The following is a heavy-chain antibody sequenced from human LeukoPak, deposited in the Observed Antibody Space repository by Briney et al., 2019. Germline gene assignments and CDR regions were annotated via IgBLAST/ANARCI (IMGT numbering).Heavy chain of an antibody. Sequence: ASVKVSCTASGYTFAGYYMHWVRQAPGQGLEWMGWINPNSGGTNYAQKFQGRVTMTRDTSISTAYMELSRLRSDDTAVYYCARDLNGILMGYYFDYWGQGTLVTVSS. D-gene: IGHD1-20*01. CDR2: INPNSGGT. V-gene: IGHV1-2*02. CDR3: ARDLNGILMGYYFDY. J-gene: IGHJ4*02. CDR1: GYTFAGYY.